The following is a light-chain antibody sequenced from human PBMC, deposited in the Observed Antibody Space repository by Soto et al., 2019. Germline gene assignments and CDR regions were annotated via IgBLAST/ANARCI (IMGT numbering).Light chain of an antibody. V-gene: IGKV1-39*01. CDR3: QQGYTTLWT. CDR2: AAS. J-gene: IGKJ1*01. CDR1: QAIGTS. Sequence: DIQLTKSPSTLSASVGDSVTVTCPARQAIGTSLHWYQQKPGKAPKVLISAASRLQSGVSSRFSGSGSGTHFALTISNLQPEDFATYYCQQGYTTLWTFGQGTKVDI.